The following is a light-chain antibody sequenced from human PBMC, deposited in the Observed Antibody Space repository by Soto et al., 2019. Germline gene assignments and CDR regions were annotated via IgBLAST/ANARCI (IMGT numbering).Light chain of an antibody. V-gene: IGKV3-20*01. CDR3: QQYGSSPWK. Sequence: EIVLTQSPGTLSLSAGERANLSCSASQSVSSSYLAWYQQKPGQAPRLLIYGTSTRATGIPDRFSGSGSGTDFTLTISRLEPEDFAVYYCQQYGSSPWKCGQGNTGAIK. CDR2: GTS. J-gene: IGKJ1*01. CDR1: QSVSSSY.